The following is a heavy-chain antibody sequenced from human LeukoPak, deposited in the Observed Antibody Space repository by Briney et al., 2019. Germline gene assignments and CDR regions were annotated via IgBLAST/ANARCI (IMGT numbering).Heavy chain of an antibody. Sequence: PSETLSLTCAVYGGSFSGYYWSWIRQPPGKGLEWIGEINHSGSTNYNPSLKSRVTISVDKSKNQFSLKLSSVTAADTAVYYCARDSSGATMDYWGQGTLVTVSS. J-gene: IGHJ4*02. CDR2: INHSGST. CDR1: GGSFSGYY. CDR3: ARDSSGATMDY. V-gene: IGHV4-34*01. D-gene: IGHD5-12*01.